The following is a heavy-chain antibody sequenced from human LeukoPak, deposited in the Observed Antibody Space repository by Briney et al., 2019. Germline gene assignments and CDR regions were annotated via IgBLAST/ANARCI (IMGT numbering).Heavy chain of an antibody. CDR1: GGSISSYY. V-gene: IGHV4-59*01. D-gene: IGHD4/OR15-4a*01. J-gene: IGHJ4*02. CDR2: IYYSGST. CDR3: ARRAGAYSHPYDY. Sequence: SEILSLTCTVSGGSISSYYWSWIRQPPGKGLEWIGYIYYSGSTNYNPSLKSRVTISVDTSKNQFSLKLSSVTAADTAVYYCARRAGAYSHPYDYWGQGTLVTVSS.